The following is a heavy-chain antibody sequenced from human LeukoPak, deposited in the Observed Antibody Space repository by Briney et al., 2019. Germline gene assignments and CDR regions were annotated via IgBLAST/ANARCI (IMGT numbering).Heavy chain of an antibody. D-gene: IGHD3-9*01. CDR3: AKDAGIDWLLSTYYFDY. J-gene: IGHJ4*02. CDR1: GFTFSSYA. Sequence: GGSLRLSCAASGFTFSSYAMSWVRQAPGKGLEWVTAISGSGGSTYYADSVKGRFTISRDNSKNTLYLQMNSLRAEDTAVYYCAKDAGIDWLLSTYYFDYWGQGTLVTVSS. CDR2: ISGSGGST. V-gene: IGHV3-23*01.